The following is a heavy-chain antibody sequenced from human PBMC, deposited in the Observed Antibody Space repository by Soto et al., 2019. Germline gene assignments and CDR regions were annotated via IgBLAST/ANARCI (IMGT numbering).Heavy chain of an antibody. D-gene: IGHD2-15*01. Sequence: QVQLVQSGAEVKKPGSSLKVSCKSSGGTFSSYAISWVRQAPGQGLEWLGGIIPIFNKVNYAQKSQGRVTLTAYDSTSTAYMELSSLRSDDTAVYYCARAPIRLCSGDNCYSGLDSWGQGTLVIVSS. J-gene: IGHJ4*02. CDR2: IIPIFNKV. CDR3: ARAPIRLCSGDNCYSGLDS. V-gene: IGHV1-69*12. CDR1: GGTFSSYA.